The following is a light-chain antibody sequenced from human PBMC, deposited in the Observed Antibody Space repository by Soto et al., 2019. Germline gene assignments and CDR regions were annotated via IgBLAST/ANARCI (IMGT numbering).Light chain of an antibody. V-gene: IGKV3-20*01. Sequence: ENVLTQSPGTLSLSPGERATLSCRASQSVSSYSLAWYQQKPGQAPRLVMYGTSNRATGIPDRFSGSGSGTDFTLTISRLEPEDFATYYCQQYNSYWTFGQGTKVDIK. CDR3: QQYNSYWT. CDR1: QSVSSYS. J-gene: IGKJ1*01. CDR2: GTS.